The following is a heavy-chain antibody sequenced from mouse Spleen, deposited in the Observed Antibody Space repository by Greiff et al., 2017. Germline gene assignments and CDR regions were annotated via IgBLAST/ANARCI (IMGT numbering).Heavy chain of an antibody. CDR2: IYPGDGDT. J-gene: IGHJ1*03. V-gene: IGHV1-80*01. CDR3: ARMDHYGSSHWYFDV. Sequence: QVQLQQSGADLVKPGASVKISCKASGYAFSSYWMNWVKQRPGKGLEWIGQIYPGDGDTNYNGKFKGKATLTADKSSSTAYMQLSSLTSEDSAVYFCARMDHYGSSHWYFDVWGTGTTVTVSS. D-gene: IGHD1-1*01. CDR1: GYAFSSYW.